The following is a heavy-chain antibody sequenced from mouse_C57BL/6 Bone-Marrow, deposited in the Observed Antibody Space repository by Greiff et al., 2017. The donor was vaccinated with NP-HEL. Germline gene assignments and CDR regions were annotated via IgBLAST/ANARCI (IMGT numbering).Heavy chain of an antibody. J-gene: IGHJ1*03. CDR3: ANRGYGSSHWYFDV. Sequence: EVQLQQSGPELVKPGASVKISCKASGYTFTDYYMNWVKQSHGKSLEWIGDINPNNGGTSYNQKFKGKATLTVDKSSSTAYMELRSLTSEDSAVYYCANRGYGSSHWYFDVWGTGTTVTVSS. CDR2: INPNNGGT. D-gene: IGHD1-1*01. V-gene: IGHV1-26*01. CDR1: GYTFTDYY.